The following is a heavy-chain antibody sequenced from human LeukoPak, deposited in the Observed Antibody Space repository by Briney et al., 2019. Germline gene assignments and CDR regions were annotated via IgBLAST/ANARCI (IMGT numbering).Heavy chain of an antibody. D-gene: IGHD6-13*01. CDR3: AGDSPGYDS. CDR2: IKEDGSAT. Sequence: GGSLRLSCAASGFTFSTYWMTWVRQAPGKGPEWVANIKEDGSATYYVDSVKGRFTISRDNAKKSLYLQMNSLRAEDTAVYYCAGDSPGYDSWGQGTLVTVSS. CDR1: GFTFSTYW. J-gene: IGHJ4*02. V-gene: IGHV3-7*04.